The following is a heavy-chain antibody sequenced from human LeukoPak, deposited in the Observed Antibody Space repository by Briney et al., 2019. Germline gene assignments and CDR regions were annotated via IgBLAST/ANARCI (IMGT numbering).Heavy chain of an antibody. D-gene: IGHD4/OR15-4a*01. CDR3: AREGYDANYYMDV. J-gene: IGHJ6*03. V-gene: IGHV3-21*01. CDR2: IGSSSNYL. Sequence: GGSLRLSCAASGFTSSKFTMSWVRQTQEKGLEWVSSIGSSSNYLEYSESVKGRFTISTDNAKNSVYLQMNSLRADDTAVYYCAREGYDANYYMDVWGKGTTVTVSS. CDR1: GFTSSKFT.